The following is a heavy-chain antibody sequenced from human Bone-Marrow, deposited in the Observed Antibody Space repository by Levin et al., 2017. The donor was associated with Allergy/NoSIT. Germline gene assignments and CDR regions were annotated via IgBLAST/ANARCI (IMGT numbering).Heavy chain of an antibody. J-gene: IGHJ4*02. CDR1: GFTFSNYA. CDR3: AREVGTTRRFDY. Sequence: QHGESLKISCAASGFTFSNYAMHWVRQAPGKGLEWVAFISFDGSNKYYADSVKGRFTISRDNSKNTMYLQMNSLRAEGTAVYYCAREVGTTRRFDYWGQGTLVTVSS. D-gene: IGHD1-26*01. CDR2: ISFDGSNK. V-gene: IGHV3-30-3*01.